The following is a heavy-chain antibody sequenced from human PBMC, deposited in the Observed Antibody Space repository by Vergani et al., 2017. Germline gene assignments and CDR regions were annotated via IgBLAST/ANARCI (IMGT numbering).Heavy chain of an antibody. CDR3: ARDRPRCRSTTRSFDAFYI. V-gene: IGHV3-33*01. CDR1: GYTFSTYG. CDR2: LWDDGKYK. D-gene: IGHD2-2*01. Sequence: QVQLVESGGGVVQPGRSLRLSCVASGYTFSTYGMYWVRQAPGKGLEWVAALWDDGKYKYYADSVKGRFSVSRDNSQNTLSLQMNSLGGEDTAVYYCARDRPRCRSTTRSFDAFYIWGQGKMVTVSS. J-gene: IGHJ3*02.